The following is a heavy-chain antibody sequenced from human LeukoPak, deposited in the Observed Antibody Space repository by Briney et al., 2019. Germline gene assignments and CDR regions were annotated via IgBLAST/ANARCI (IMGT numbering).Heavy chain of an antibody. Sequence: AGGSLRLSCAASGFTFSDYYMSWIRQAPGKGLEWVSYISSSGSTIYYADSVKGRFTISRDNAKNSLYLQMNSLRAEDTAVYYCARDRGIAAAGLFYYYYYMDVWGKGTTVTVSS. CDR2: ISSSGSTI. V-gene: IGHV3-11*04. D-gene: IGHD6-13*01. J-gene: IGHJ6*03. CDR1: GFTFSDYY. CDR3: ARDRGIAAAGLFYYYYYMDV.